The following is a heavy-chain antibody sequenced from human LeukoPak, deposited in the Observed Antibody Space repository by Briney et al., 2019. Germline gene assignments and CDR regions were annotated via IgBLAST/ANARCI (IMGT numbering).Heavy chain of an antibody. D-gene: IGHD3-22*01. V-gene: IGHV1-18*01. CDR2: ISAYNGNT. J-gene: IGHJ4*02. CDR1: GYTFTSYG. Sequence: ASVKVSCKASGYTFTSYGISWVRQAPGQGLEWMGWISAYNGNTNYAQKLQGRVTMTTDTSTSTAYMELRSLRSDDTAVYYCARDLSVIVDGPFVYWGQGTLVTVSS. CDR3: ARDLSVIVDGPFVY.